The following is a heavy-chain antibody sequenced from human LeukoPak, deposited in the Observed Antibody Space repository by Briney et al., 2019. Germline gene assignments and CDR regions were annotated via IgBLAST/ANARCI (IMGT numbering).Heavy chain of an antibody. CDR3: ARDRRTVVTGAHYYYYGMDV. Sequence: SETLSLTCNVSGDSMYGYYWSWVRQPAGKGLEWIGRIHSKGTTNYNPFLKSRVTMSLDMSNNLVSLNLDSVTAADTAVYYCARDRRTVVTGAHYYYYGMDVWGQGTTVTVSS. CDR2: IHSKGTT. J-gene: IGHJ6*02. D-gene: IGHD2-21*02. CDR1: GDSMYGYY. V-gene: IGHV4-4*07.